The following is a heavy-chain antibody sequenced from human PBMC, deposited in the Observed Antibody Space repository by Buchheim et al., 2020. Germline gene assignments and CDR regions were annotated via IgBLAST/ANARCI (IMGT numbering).Heavy chain of an antibody. CDR3: ARGYCSSTSCYMGYYYYYYGMDV. J-gene: IGHJ6*02. CDR2: INHSGST. Sequence: QVQLQQWGAGLLKPSETLSLTCAVYGGSFSGYYWSWIRQPPGKGLEWIGEINHSGSTNYNPSLKSRVTISVDTSKNQFSLKLSSVTAADTAVYYCARGYCSSTSCYMGYYYYYYGMDVWGQGTT. V-gene: IGHV4-34*01. CDR1: GGSFSGYY. D-gene: IGHD2-2*02.